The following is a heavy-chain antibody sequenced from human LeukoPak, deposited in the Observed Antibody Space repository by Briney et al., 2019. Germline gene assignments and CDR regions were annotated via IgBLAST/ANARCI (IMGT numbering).Heavy chain of an antibody. J-gene: IGHJ3*01. D-gene: IGHD1-1*01. Sequence: GGSLRLSCAASGFTFSSYAMHWVRQAPGKGLEWVAVISYDGSNKYYADSVKGRFTISRDNSKNTLYLQMNSLRAEDTAVYYCARDVGNDAPAVARGGQGPIVT. V-gene: IGHV3-30*04. CDR2: ISYDGSNK. CDR1: GFTFSSYA. CDR3: ARDVGNDAPAVAR.